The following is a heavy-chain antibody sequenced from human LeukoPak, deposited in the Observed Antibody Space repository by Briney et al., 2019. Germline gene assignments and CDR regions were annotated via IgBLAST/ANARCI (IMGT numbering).Heavy chain of an antibody. CDR2: VSGSGGST. CDR3: AKDFEGRHDCFDY. Sequence: GGSLRLSCAASAFTFRPYAMIWVRQAPGKGLEWVSTVSGSGGSTYYADSVKGRFTISRDNSKNTLYLQMNSLRAEDTAVYYCAKDFEGRHDCFDYWGQGTLVTVSS. V-gene: IGHV3-23*01. CDR1: AFTFRPYA. J-gene: IGHJ4*02.